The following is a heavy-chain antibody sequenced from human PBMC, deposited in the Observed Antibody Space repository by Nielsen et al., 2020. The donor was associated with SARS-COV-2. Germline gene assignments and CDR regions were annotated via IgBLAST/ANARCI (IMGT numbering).Heavy chain of an antibody. CDR1: GGSISSGDYY. CDR3: ARYDVVVVAATAEWFDP. J-gene: IGHJ5*02. D-gene: IGHD2-15*01. V-gene: IGHV4-30-4*01. Sequence: SETLSLNCTVSGGSISSGDYYWSWIRQRPGKGLEWIGYIYYSGSTYYNPSLKSQVTISVDTSKNQFSLKLSSVTAADTAVYYCARYDVVVVAATAEWFDPWGQGTLVTVSS. CDR2: IYYSGST.